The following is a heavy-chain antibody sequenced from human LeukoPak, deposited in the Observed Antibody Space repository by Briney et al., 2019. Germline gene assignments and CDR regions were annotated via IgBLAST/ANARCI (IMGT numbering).Heavy chain of an antibody. CDR1: GGSISSYY. J-gene: IGHJ5*02. CDR3: ARGRGYQNWFDP. Sequence: SETLSLTCTVSGGSISSYYWSWIRQPPRKGLEWIGYIYYSGSTNYNPSLKSRVTISVDTSKNQFSLKLSSVTAADTAEYYCARGRGYQNWFDPWGQGTLVTVSS. V-gene: IGHV4-59*01. D-gene: IGHD3-22*01. CDR2: IYYSGST.